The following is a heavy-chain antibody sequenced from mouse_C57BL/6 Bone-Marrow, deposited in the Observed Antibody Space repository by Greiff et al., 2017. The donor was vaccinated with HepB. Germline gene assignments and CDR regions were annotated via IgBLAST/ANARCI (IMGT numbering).Heavy chain of an antibody. Sequence: VQLQQSGPELVQPGASVKISCTASGYSFTGYYMNWVKQSPEKSLEWIGEINPSTGGTTYNQKFKAKATLTVDKSSSTAYMKLKSLTSEDSAVYYCARLFYYYGSSSFAYWGQGTLVTVSA. CDR2: INPSTGGT. D-gene: IGHD1-1*01. V-gene: IGHV1-42*01. CDR1: GYSFTGYY. J-gene: IGHJ3*01. CDR3: ARLFYYYGSSSFAY.